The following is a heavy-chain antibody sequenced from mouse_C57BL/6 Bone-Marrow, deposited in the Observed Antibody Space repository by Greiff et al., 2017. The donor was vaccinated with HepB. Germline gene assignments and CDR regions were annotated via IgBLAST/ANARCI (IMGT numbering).Heavy chain of an antibody. CDR1: GYAFSSSW. Sequence: QVHVKQSGPELVKPGASVKISCKASGYAFSSSWMNWVKQRPGKGLEWIGRIYPGDGDTNYNGKFKGKATLTADKSSSTAYMQLTSLTSEDSAVYFCASGPSIYYGPHYAMDYWGQGTSVTVSS. CDR2: IYPGDGDT. J-gene: IGHJ4*01. V-gene: IGHV1-82*01. CDR3: ASGPSIYYGPHYAMDY. D-gene: IGHD2-1*01.